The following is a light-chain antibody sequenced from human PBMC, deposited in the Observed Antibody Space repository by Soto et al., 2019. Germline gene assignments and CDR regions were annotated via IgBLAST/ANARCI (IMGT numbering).Light chain of an antibody. Sequence: EIVLTQSPATLSLSPVERSTLSFIASQSVSSYLAWYQQKPGQAPRLLIYDASNRATGIPARFSGSGSGTDFTLTISSLEPEDFAVYYCQQRSNWLTWTFGQGTKVDIK. V-gene: IGKV3-11*01. CDR1: QSVSSY. CDR3: QQRSNWLTWT. CDR2: DAS. J-gene: IGKJ1*01.